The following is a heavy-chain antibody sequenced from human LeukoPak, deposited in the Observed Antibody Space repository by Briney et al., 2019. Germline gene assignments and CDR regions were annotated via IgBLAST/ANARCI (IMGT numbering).Heavy chain of an antibody. CDR2: IYSGGST. J-gene: IGHJ6*02. Sequence: TGGSLRLSCAASGFTVSSNYMSWVRQAPGKGLEWVSVIYSGGSTYYADSVKGRFTISRDNSKNTLYLQMNSLRAEDTAVYYCARMYSSSWYYYYYGMDVWGQGTTVTVSS. CDR3: ARMYSSSWYYYYYGMDV. CDR1: GFTVSSNY. V-gene: IGHV3-53*01. D-gene: IGHD6-13*01.